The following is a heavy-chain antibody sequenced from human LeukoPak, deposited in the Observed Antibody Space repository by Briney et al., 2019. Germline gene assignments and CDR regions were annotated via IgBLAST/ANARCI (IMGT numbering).Heavy chain of an antibody. V-gene: IGHV3-23*01. CDR3: AKDPYIVGATTIYYFDY. CDR2: ISGSGGST. J-gene: IGHJ4*02. CDR1: GFTFSNAW. D-gene: IGHD1-26*01. Sequence: GGSLRLSCAASGFTFSNAWMSWVRQAPGKGLEWVSAISGSGGSTYYADSVKGRFTISRDNSKNTLYLQMNSLRAEDTAAYYCAKDPYIVGATTIYYFDYWGQGTLVTVSS.